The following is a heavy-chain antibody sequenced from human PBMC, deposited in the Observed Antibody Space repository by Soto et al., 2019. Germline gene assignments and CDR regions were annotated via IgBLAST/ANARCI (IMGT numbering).Heavy chain of an antibody. J-gene: IGHJ4*02. D-gene: IGHD3-3*01. CDR2: IIPIFGTA. CDR1: GGTFSSYA. V-gene: IGHV1-69*13. Sequence: ASVKVSCKASGGTFSSYAISWVRQAPGQGLEWMGGIIPIFGTANYAQKFQGRVTITADESTSTAYMELSSLRSEDTAVYYCARGIGYYDFWSGYPYFDYWGQGTLVTVSS. CDR3: ARGIGYYDFWSGYPYFDY.